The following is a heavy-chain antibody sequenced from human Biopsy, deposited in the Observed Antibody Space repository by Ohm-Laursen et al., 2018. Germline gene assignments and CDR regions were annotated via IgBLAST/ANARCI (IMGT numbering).Heavy chain of an antibody. Sequence: SLRLSCSASGFTFDDYAMHWVRQAPGKGLEWVSGISWNSGSIGYADSVKRRFTISRDNAKNSLYLQMNSLRAEDTALYYCAKSCSGGNCLDYWGQGTLVTVSS. CDR1: GFTFDDYA. D-gene: IGHD2-15*01. V-gene: IGHV3-9*01. CDR3: AKSCSGGNCLDY. J-gene: IGHJ4*02. CDR2: ISWNSGSI.